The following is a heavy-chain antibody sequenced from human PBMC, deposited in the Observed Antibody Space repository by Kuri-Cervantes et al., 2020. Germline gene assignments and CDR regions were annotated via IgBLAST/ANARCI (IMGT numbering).Heavy chain of an antibody. V-gene: IGHV3-23*01. CDR1: GFTFRSYS. J-gene: IGHJ5*02. Sequence: GEALMISCAASGFTFRSYSMNWVRQAPGKGLEWVSAISGSGGSTYYADSVKVRFTISRDNSKNTLYLQMNSLRAEDTAVYYCAKGRTYYGSGPFDPWGQGTLVTVSS. CDR2: ISGSGGST. CDR3: AKGRTYYGSGPFDP. D-gene: IGHD3-10*01.